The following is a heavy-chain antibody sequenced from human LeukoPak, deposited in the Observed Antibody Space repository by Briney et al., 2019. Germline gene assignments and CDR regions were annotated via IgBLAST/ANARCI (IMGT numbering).Heavy chain of an antibody. CDR2: MSYSGST. CDR1: GGSISSSSSYY. CDR3: ARFYTTSQYGSGYMDV. V-gene: IGHV4-39*01. Sequence: PSETLSLTCTVSGGSISSSSSYYWGWIRQPPGKGLEWIGSMSYSGSTYYNPSLKSRVTIAVDTSKTQFSLKLSSVTAADTAVYYCARFYTTSQYGSGYMDVWGKGTTVTVSS. J-gene: IGHJ6*03. D-gene: IGHD3-10*01.